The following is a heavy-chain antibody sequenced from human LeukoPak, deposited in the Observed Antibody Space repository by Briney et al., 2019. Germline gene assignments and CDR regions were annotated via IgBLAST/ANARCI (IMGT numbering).Heavy chain of an antibody. Sequence: HPGGSLRLSCGASGFIFSDHWIYWVRQAPGKGLVWVSRVNNDGSDTTYEDSMKGRFTISRDNAKNTVYLQMNSLTVEDTAVYYCVRDMRRGSSWGQGTLVTVSS. V-gene: IGHV3-74*01. CDR3: VRDMRRGSS. J-gene: IGHJ4*02. CDR1: GFIFSDHW. CDR2: VNNDGSDT. D-gene: IGHD3-10*01.